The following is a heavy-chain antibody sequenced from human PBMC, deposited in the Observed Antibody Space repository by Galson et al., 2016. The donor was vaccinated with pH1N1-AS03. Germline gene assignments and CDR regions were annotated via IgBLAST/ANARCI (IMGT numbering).Heavy chain of an antibody. CDR1: GGTFSSFA. V-gene: IGHV1-69*06. J-gene: IGHJ4*02. Sequence: SVKVSCKASGGTFSSFAISWVRQAPGQGLEWMGGILPIFGTPNYAQKFQGRVTITADKSTFTAYMELSSLRSEYTAVYYCSRTGGGKYADSSAYKVPFGNWGQGPLAVVSS. CDR3: SRTGGGKYADSSAYKVPFGN. CDR2: ILPIFGTP. D-gene: IGHD3-22*01.